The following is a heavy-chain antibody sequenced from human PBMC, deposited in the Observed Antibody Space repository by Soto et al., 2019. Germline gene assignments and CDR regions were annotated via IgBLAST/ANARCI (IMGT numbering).Heavy chain of an antibody. CDR2: IRSKAYGGTT. CDR3: TRVVPATDYYYYGMDV. Sequence: PGGSLRLSCTASGFTFGDYAMSWFRQAPGKGLEWVGFIRSKAYGGTTEYAASVKGRFTISRGDSKSIAYLQMNSLKTEDTAVYYCTRVVPATDYYYYGMDVWGQGTTATVSS. D-gene: IGHD2-2*01. J-gene: IGHJ6*02. CDR1: GFTFGDYA. V-gene: IGHV3-49*03.